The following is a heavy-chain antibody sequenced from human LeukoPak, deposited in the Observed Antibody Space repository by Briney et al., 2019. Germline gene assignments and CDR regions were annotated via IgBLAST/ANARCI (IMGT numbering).Heavy chain of an antibody. Sequence: GASVKVSCKASGYTFTSYGINWVRQAPGQGLEWMGWISAYNGDTNYAQKLQGRVTMTRDMSTSTVYMELSSLRSEDTAVYYCARAQKDPRPKYYMDVWGKGTTVTVSS. CDR3: ARAQKDPRPKYYMDV. CDR2: ISAYNGDT. J-gene: IGHJ6*03. CDR1: GYTFTSYG. D-gene: IGHD6-6*01. V-gene: IGHV1-18*01.